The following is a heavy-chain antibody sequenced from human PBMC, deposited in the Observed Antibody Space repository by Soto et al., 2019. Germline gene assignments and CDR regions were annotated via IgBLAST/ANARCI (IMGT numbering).Heavy chain of an antibody. Sequence: EVQLLESGGGSVQPGGSLRLSCVASGHTFQNYAMTWVRQAPGKGLEWVSGISGSGGSTYYADSVRGRFTISRDDSKNTLYLKMSSMSAEDTAVYYCATVSRGIGVVPAAINWGQGTLVTVSS. D-gene: IGHD2-2*02. V-gene: IGHV3-23*01. CDR3: ATVSRGIGVVPAAIN. CDR1: GHTFQNYA. J-gene: IGHJ4*02. CDR2: ISGSGGST.